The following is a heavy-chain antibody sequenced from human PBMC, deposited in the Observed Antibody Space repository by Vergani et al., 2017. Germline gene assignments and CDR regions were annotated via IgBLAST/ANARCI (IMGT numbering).Heavy chain of an antibody. V-gene: IGHV4-30-2*01. CDR1: GGSISSGGYS. Sequence: QLQLQESGSGLVKPSQTLSLTCAVSGGSISSGGYSWSCIRQPPGKGLEWIGYIYHSGSTYYNPSLKSRVTISVDRSKNQFSLKLSSVTAADTAVYYCARGSYYDSSGYDKGVDYWGQGTLVTVSS. J-gene: IGHJ4*02. D-gene: IGHD3-22*01. CDR3: ARGSYYDSSGYDKGVDY. CDR2: IYHSGST.